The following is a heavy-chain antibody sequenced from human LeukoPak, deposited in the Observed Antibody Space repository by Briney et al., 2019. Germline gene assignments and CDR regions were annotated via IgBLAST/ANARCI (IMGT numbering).Heavy chain of an antibody. J-gene: IGHJ4*02. CDR3: AREGDGYNSDY. D-gene: IGHD5-24*01. CDR2: IYSGGST. CDR1: GFTVSSNY. V-gene: IGHV3-53*01. Sequence: TGGSLRLSCAASGFTVSSNYMSWVRQAPGKGLGWVSVIYSGGSTYYADSVKGRFTISRDNSKNTLYLQMNSLRAEDTAVYYCAREGDGYNSDYWGQGTLVTVSS.